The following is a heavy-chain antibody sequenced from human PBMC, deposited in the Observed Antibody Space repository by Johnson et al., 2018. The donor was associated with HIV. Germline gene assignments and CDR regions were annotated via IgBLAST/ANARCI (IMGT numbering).Heavy chain of an antibody. CDR3: ARYQRQHKEYAFDI. V-gene: IGHV3-7*01. CDR1: GFTFSSYW. J-gene: IGHJ3*02. CDR2: IKQDGSEK. D-gene: IGHD2-21*01. Sequence: VQLVESGGGLVQPGGSLRLSCAASGFTFSSYWMSWVRQAPGKGLEWVANIKQDGSEKYYVDSVKGRFTISRDNAKNSLYLQMNSLRAEDTAVYYCARYQRQHKEYAFDIWGQGTMVTVSS.